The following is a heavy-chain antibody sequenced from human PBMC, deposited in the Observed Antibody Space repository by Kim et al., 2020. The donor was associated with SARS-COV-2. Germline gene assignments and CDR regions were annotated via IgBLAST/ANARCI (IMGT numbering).Heavy chain of an antibody. J-gene: IGHJ2*01. CDR3: ARGFIGYYYDSSGYYFGGRDYWYFDL. CDR1: GFTFSSYW. CDR2: IKQDGSEK. V-gene: IGHV3-7*03. Sequence: GGSLRLSCAASGFTFSSYWMSWVRQAPGKGLEWVANIKQDGSEKYYVDSVKGRFTISRDNAKNSLYLQMNSLRAEDTAVYYCARGFIGYYYDSSGYYFGGRDYWYFDLWGRGTLVTVSS. D-gene: IGHD3-22*01.